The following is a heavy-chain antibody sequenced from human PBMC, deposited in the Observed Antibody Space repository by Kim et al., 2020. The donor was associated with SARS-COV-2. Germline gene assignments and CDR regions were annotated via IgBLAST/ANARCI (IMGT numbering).Heavy chain of an antibody. J-gene: IGHJ3*02. CDR2: INHSGST. V-gene: IGHV4-34*01. D-gene: IGHD2-2*01. CDR1: GGSFSGFY. CDR3: AIMMCTTCGFEI. Sequence: SETLSLTCGVSGGSFSGFYWNWIRQTPGKGLQWIGEINHSGSTSYNPPLESRVTISKDSSKNQFSLELNSVTAEDTGVYFCAIMMCTTCGFEIWGQGAVVTVSS.